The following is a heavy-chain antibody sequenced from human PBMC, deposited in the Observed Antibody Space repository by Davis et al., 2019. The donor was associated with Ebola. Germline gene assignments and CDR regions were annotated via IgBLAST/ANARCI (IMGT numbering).Heavy chain of an antibody. Sequence: ASVKVSCKASGYTFTSYAMNWVRQAPGQGLEWMGWINPHNGNTNYAQNVQGRVTMTTDTSTSTAYMELGSLISDDTAVYFCARGQFPTTSDHWGQGTLVTVSS. CDR3: ARGQFPTTSDH. D-gene: IGHD1-1*01. J-gene: IGHJ4*02. CDR2: INPHNGNT. CDR1: GYTFTSYA. V-gene: IGHV1-18*01.